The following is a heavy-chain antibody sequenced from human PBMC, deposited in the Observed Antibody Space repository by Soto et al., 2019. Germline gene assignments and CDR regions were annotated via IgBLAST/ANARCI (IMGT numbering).Heavy chain of an antibody. CDR2: INGGTGKA. D-gene: IGHD3-3*01. V-gene: IGHV1-3*01. CDR3: AIFWHGNLRFDL. Sequence: QVQLVQSGAEVKKPGASVTISCKTSGYVFGGYEMHWVRQAPGQGLEWMGWINGGTGKAESSPKWQGRVSLTRDTSAATAYMDLGSLTSEATAVYFCAIFWHGNLRFDLGGKGTRATVFS. CDR1: GYVFGGYE. J-gene: IGHJ3*01.